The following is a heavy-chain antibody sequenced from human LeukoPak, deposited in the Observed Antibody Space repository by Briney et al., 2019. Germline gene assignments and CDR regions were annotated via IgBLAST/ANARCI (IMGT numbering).Heavy chain of an antibody. Sequence: SETLSLTCTVSGGSSSIYYWTWIRQPPGKGLEWIGYIHPSGSTDYNPSPKSRVTMSVDTSKNQFSLRLSSVTAADTAVYYCVRPGQSSWWVYFNYWGQGTVVTVSS. CDR2: IHPSGST. CDR1: GGSSSIYY. D-gene: IGHD2-15*01. CDR3: VRPGQSSWWVYFNY. V-gene: IGHV4-4*09. J-gene: IGHJ4*02.